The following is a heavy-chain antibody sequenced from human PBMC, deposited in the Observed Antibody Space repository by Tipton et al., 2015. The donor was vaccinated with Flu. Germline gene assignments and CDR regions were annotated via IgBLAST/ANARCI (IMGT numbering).Heavy chain of an antibody. J-gene: IGHJ5*02. V-gene: IGHV1-18*01. CDR2: ISAYSGNT. CDR1: GYTFTSYG. D-gene: IGHD4-11*01. Sequence: QLVQSGAEVKKPGASVKVSCKASGYTFTSYGISWVRQAPGQGLEWVGWISAYSGNTNYAQNLQGRVTMTIDTSTSTAYMELGSLRSDDTAVYYCAREDYTNYVHWFDPWGQGILVTVSS. CDR3: AREDYTNYVHWFDP.